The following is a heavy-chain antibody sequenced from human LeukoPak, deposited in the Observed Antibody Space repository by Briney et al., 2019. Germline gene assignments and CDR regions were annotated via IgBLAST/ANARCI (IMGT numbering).Heavy chain of an antibody. J-gene: IGHJ5*02. CDR3: ARDRQRITIFGVVIRKYNWFDP. CDR1: GFTFSSYS. CDR2: ISSSSSYI. V-gene: IGHV3-21*01. Sequence: GGSLRLSCAASGFTFSSYSMNWVRQAPGKGLEWVSSISSSSSYIYYADSVKGRFTISRDNAKNSLYLQMNSLRAEDTAVYYCARDRQRITIFGVVIRKYNWFDPWGQGTLVTASS. D-gene: IGHD3-3*01.